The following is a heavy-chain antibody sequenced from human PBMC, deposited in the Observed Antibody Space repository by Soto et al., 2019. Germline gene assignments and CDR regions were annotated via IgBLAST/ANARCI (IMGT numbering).Heavy chain of an antibody. Sequence: QVQLVQSGAEVKKPGSSVKVSCKASGGTFSSYAISWVRQAPGQGLEWMGGIIPIFGTANYAQKFQGRVTXTXXXSXXTAYMELSSLRSEDTAVYYCARSGYGVDYYYGMDVWGQGTTVTVSS. CDR2: IIPIFGTA. CDR3: ARSGYGVDYYYGMDV. J-gene: IGHJ6*02. D-gene: IGHD6-25*01. V-gene: IGHV1-69*05. CDR1: GGTFSSYA.